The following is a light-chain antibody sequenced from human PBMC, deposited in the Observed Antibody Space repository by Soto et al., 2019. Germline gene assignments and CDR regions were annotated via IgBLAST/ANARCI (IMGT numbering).Light chain of an antibody. J-gene: IGKJ2*01. CDR1: QSISNNY. CDR3: QQYGSSPNT. V-gene: IGKV3-20*01. CDR2: GAS. Sequence: EIVLAQSPGTLSLSPGEIATLSCRASQSISNNYLAWYHQKPGQAPRLLISGASSRATGIPDRFSSSGYGTDFTLTISRLEHEDFAVYYCQQYGSSPNTFGQGTKLEIK.